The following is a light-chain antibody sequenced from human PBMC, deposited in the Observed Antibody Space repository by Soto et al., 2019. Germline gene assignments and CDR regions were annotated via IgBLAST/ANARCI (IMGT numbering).Light chain of an antibody. V-gene: IGLV1-40*01. CDR3: QSYDSSLSGSV. J-gene: IGLJ2*01. CDR2: GKN. Sequence: QSALTQPPSVSGAPGQRVTISCTGSSSNIGAGYDVHWYQQLPGAAPKLLIYGKNNRPSGVPDRFSGSKSGTSASLAITGLQAGDEADYYCQSYDSSLSGSVFGGGTKLTVL. CDR1: SSNIGAGYD.